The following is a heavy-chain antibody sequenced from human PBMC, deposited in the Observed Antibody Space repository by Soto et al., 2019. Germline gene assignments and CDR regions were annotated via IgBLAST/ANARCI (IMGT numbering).Heavy chain of an antibody. V-gene: IGHV4-39*01. CDR3: ARLGYCSGGSCYQGFWFDP. J-gene: IGHJ5*02. D-gene: IGHD2-15*01. Sequence: ASETLSLTCTVSGGSISSSSYYWGWIRQPPGKRLERIGSIYYSGSTYYNPSLKSRVTISVDTSKNQFSLKLSSVTAADTAVYYCARLGYCSGGSCYQGFWFDPWGQGTLVTVSS. CDR2: IYYSGST. CDR1: GGSISSSSYY.